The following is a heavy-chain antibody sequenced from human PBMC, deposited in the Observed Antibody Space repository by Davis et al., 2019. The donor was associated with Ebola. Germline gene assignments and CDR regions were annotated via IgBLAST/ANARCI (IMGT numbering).Heavy chain of an antibody. V-gene: IGHV1-18*04. CDR3: ATFMTTVTGVDY. CDR2: ISPHNGNT. J-gene: IGHJ4*02. CDR1: GYPFTSSA. D-gene: IGHD4-17*01. Sequence: ASVKVSCKASGYPFTSSAVTWVRQAPGQGLQWMGWISPHNGNTNYAQKFQGRVTITADKSTSTAYMELSRLRSDDTAVYYCATFMTTVTGVDYWGQGTLVTVSS.